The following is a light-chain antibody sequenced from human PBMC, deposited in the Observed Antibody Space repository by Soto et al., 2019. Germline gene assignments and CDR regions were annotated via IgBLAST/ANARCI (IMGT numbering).Light chain of an antibody. Sequence: DIQMTQSPSSLSASVGNRVTITCRASQSISTYLNWYQKKPGKAPTLLIYDASTLQSGVPSRFSGSGSGTEFSLTISSLQPEDFATYYCLCYITYPWTFGQGTKVDIK. CDR3: LCYITYPWT. CDR1: QSISTY. CDR2: DAS. V-gene: IGKV1-39*01. J-gene: IGKJ1*01.